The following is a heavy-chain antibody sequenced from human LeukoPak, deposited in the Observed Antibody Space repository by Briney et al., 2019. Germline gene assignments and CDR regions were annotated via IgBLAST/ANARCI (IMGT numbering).Heavy chain of an antibody. CDR1: GITFSNYA. Sequence: PGGSLRLSCAASGITFSNYAMTWVRQAPGKGLQWVSGIINSGDTTHYADSVKGRFTVSRDNSKNTLYLQMNSLRADDTAVYYCARSFGSGISYSDYYYMDVWGKGTTVTISS. D-gene: IGHD3-10*01. CDR3: ARSFGSGISYSDYYYMDV. CDR2: IINSGDTT. V-gene: IGHV3-23*01. J-gene: IGHJ6*03.